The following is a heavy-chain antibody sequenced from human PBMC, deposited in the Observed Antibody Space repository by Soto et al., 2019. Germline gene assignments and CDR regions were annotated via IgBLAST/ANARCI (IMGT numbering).Heavy chain of an antibody. D-gene: IGHD4-4*01. CDR2: ISGSGGST. CDR3: ARDLGRWLQEHYYYFGMDV. Sequence: GGSLRLSCAASGFTFSSYAMSWVRQAPGKGLEWVSAISGSGGSTYYADSVKGRFTISRDNSKNTLYLQMNSLRAEDTAVYYCARDLGRWLQEHYYYFGMDVWGQGTTVTVSS. J-gene: IGHJ6*02. CDR1: GFTFSSYA. V-gene: IGHV3-23*01.